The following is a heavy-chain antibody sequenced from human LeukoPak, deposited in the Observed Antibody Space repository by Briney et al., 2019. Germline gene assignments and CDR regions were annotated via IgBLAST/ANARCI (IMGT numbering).Heavy chain of an antibody. J-gene: IGHJ4*02. D-gene: IGHD5-12*01. CDR1: GFTFSSYG. V-gene: IGHV3-30*02. CDR3: AKDASGYEFDY. Sequence: GGALRLSCAASGFTFSSYGMHWVRQAPAKGLEWVTFIRDDGSNKYYADSVKGRFIIPRDNSKNTLYVQMNSLRAEDTAVYYCAKDASGYEFDYWGQGTLVTVCS. CDR2: IRDDGSNK.